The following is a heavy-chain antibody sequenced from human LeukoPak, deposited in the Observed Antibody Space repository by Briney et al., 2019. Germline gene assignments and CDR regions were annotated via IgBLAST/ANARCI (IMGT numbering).Heavy chain of an antibody. D-gene: IGHD3-10*02. CDR2: IYSGGST. V-gene: IGHV3-66*01. Sequence: GGSLRLSCAASGFTVSSNYMSWVRQAPGKGLEWVSVIYSGGSTYYADSVKGRFTISRDNSKNTLYLRMNSLRAEDTAVYYCARCSGSSPPNYWGQGTLVTVSS. CDR1: GFTVSSNY. J-gene: IGHJ4*02. CDR3: ARCSGSSPPNY.